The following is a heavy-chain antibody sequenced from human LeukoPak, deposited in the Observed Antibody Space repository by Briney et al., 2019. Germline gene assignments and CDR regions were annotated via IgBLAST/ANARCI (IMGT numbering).Heavy chain of an antibody. V-gene: IGHV4-59*01. Sequence: SETLSLTCIVSGGSISSYYWSWIRQPPGKGLEWIGYIYYSGSTKYNPSLKSRVTISVDTSNNQFSLNLRSVTAADTAVYYCATTTSGGDAFNIWGQGTMVTVSS. CDR3: ATTTSGGDAFNI. CDR1: GGSISSYY. D-gene: IGHD1-26*01. CDR2: IYYSGST. J-gene: IGHJ3*02.